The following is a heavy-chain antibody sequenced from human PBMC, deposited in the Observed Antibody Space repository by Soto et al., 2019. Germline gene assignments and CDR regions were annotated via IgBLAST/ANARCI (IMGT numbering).Heavy chain of an antibody. J-gene: IGHJ4*02. V-gene: IGHV4-39*01. CDR1: GGSISSRLYY. D-gene: IGHD3-22*01. CDR2: IYFSAST. CDR3: GRHSRDYYSHGGSGIPDF. Sequence: PSETLSLTCTVFGGSISSRLYYCDWIRQPPGKGLEWIGNIYFSASTYYNPSLRSRVSISVDASNNQFSLELSSVTAADTAVYFCGRHSRDYYSHGGSGIPDFWGPGTLVTVS.